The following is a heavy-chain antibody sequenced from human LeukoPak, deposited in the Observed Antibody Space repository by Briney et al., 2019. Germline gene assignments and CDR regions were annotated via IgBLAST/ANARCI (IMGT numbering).Heavy chain of an antibody. Sequence: PSETLSLTCAVSGGSISSGGYYWSWIRQPPGKGLEWIGYIYYSGSTNYNPSLKSRVTISVDTSKNQFSLKLSSVTAADTAVYYCAREHIVGATTHYFDYWGQGTLVTVSS. V-gene: IGHV4-61*08. D-gene: IGHD1-26*01. CDR3: AREHIVGATTHYFDY. J-gene: IGHJ4*02. CDR1: GGSISSGGYY. CDR2: IYYSGST.